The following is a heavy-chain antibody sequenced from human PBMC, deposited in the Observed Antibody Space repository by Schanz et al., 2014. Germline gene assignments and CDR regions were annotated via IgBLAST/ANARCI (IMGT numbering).Heavy chain of an antibody. J-gene: IGHJ3*02. CDR1: GFTFNNYA. CDR2: ISSDNNYA. D-gene: IGHD1-26*01. Sequence: EVQLVEYGGGLVQPGGSLRLSCAASGFTFNNYAMSWIRQAPGKGLEWVSYISSDNNYAYYADSMRGRFTISRDNAKNSLYLQMNSLRAEDTAVYYCARDGAGRAPDAFDIWGQGTMVTVSS. CDR3: ARDGAGRAPDAFDI. V-gene: IGHV3-48*04.